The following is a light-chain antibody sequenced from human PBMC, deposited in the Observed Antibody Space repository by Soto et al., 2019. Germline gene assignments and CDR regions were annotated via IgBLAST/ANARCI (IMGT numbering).Light chain of an antibody. CDR1: SSNIGRNT. J-gene: IGLJ3*02. Sequence: QAVVTQPPSASGTPGQRVIISCSGSSSNIGRNTVHWYQQFPGTAPKLLIYSNSQRPSGVPDRFSGSKSGTSASLAISELQSEDEADYYCAAWDDTLRGVFGGGTQLTVL. CDR2: SNS. V-gene: IGLV1-44*01. CDR3: AAWDDTLRGV.